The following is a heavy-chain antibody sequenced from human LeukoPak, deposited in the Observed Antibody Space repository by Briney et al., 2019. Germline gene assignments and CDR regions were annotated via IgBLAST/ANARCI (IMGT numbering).Heavy chain of an antibody. D-gene: IGHD5-18*01. V-gene: IGHV1-24*01. CDR2: LDPEDGET. J-gene: IGHJ4*02. CDR3: ATDNGYRYYFDY. CDR1: GYTLTELS. Sequence: GASVKVSCKVSGYTLTELSMHWVRQAPGKGLEWMGGLDPEDGETIYAQKFQGRVTMTEDTSTDTAYMELSSLRSEDTAVYYCATDNGYRYYFDYWGQGTLVTVSS.